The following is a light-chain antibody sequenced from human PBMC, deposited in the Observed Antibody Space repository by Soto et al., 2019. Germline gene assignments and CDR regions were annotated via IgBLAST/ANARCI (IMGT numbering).Light chain of an antibody. CDR3: QQYPGYT. CDR2: GAS. CDR1: QSVSSSY. Sequence: EIVLTQSPGILSLSPGERATLSCRASQSVSSSYLAWYQQKPGQAPRLLIYGASGRATGIPDRFSGSGSGPDFTLTISRLEPEDFAVYYCQQYPGYTFGQGTKLEIK. J-gene: IGKJ2*01. V-gene: IGKV3-20*01.